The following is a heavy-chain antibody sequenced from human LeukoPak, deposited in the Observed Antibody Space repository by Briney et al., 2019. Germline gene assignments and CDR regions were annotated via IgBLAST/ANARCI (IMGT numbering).Heavy chain of an antibody. CDR1: GGAFSSYA. CDR3: ARGGSGSYYNSDFDY. V-gene: IGHV1-69*13. D-gene: IGHD3-10*01. Sequence: SVKVSCKASGGAFSSYAISWVRQAPGQGLEWMGGIIPIFGTANYAQKFQGRVTITADESTSTAYMELSSLRSEDTAVYYCARGGSGSYYNSDFDYWGQGTLVTVSS. J-gene: IGHJ4*02. CDR2: IIPIFGTA.